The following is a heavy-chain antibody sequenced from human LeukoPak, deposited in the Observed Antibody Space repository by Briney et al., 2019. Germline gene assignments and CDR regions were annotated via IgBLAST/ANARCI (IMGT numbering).Heavy chain of an antibody. CDR2: INPNSGGT. CDR1: GYTFTGYY. D-gene: IGHD6-19*01. J-gene: IGHJ4*02. Sequence: ASVKVSCKASGYTFTGYYMHWVRQAPGQGLEWMGRINPNSGGTNYAQKFQGRVTMTRDTSISTAYMELSRLRSDDTAVYYCARSRIAVTRGGFFPNYYFDYWGQGTLVTVSS. CDR3: ARSRIAVTRGGFFPNYYFDY. V-gene: IGHV1-2*06.